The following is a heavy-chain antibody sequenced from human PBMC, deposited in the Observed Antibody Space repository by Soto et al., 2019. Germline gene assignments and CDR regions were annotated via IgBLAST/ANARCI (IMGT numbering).Heavy chain of an antibody. CDR3: ARPKYSSGWYTPPFDY. Sequence: QVQLQQWGAGLLKPSETLSLTCAVYGGSFSGYYWSWIRQPPGKGLEWIGEINHSGSTNYNPSLKSRVTISVDTSKNQFSLKLSSVTAPDTAVYYCARPKYSSGWYTPPFDYWGQGTLVTVSS. J-gene: IGHJ4*02. V-gene: IGHV4-34*01. D-gene: IGHD6-19*01. CDR1: GGSFSGYY. CDR2: INHSGST.